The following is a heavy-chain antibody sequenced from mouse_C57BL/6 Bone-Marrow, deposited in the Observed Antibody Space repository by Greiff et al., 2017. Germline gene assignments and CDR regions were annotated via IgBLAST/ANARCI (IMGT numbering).Heavy chain of an antibody. J-gene: IGHJ4*01. Sequence: DVQLVESGAELVRPGASVKLSCTASGFNIKDDYMHWVKQRPEQGLEWIGWIDPENGDTEYASKFQGKATITADTSSNTAYLQLSSLTSEDTAVYYCTTYYYGSSYGYAMDYWGQGTSVTVAS. D-gene: IGHD1-1*01. CDR1: GFNIKDDY. CDR2: IDPENGDT. CDR3: TTYYYGSSYGYAMDY. V-gene: IGHV14-4*01.